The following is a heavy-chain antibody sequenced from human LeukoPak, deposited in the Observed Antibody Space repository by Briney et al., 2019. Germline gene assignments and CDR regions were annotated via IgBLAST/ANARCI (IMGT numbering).Heavy chain of an antibody. D-gene: IGHD4-17*01. CDR2: ISSSGFNI. V-gene: IGHV3-11*04. CDR1: GFTFSDYY. J-gene: IGHJ2*01. CDR3: AREVTMLTSDYYFDL. Sequence: GGSLRLSCAASGFTFSDYYMSWIRHAPGEGRGCGSYISSSGFNISYADSLKGRFTISRDNAKKSLYLQMDSLRVDDTALYYCAREVTMLTSDYYFDLWGRGTLVTVSS.